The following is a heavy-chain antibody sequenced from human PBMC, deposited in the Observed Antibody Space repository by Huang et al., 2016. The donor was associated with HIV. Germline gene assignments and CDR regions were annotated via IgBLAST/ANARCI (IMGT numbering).Heavy chain of an antibody. CDR1: GYTFSSFG. Sequence: QVQLVQSGAEVKKPGASVKVSCKASGYTFSSFGISWVRQAPGQGLEWVGCISVYNGNTKCAQKFQGRLTMTTDTSTSTAYMELRSLRSDDTAVYYCARGGGIQLWLLGYYYMDVWGNGTTVTVSS. CDR2: ISVYNGNT. D-gene: IGHD5-18*01. J-gene: IGHJ6*03. V-gene: IGHV1-18*01. CDR3: ARGGGIQLWLLGYYYMDV.